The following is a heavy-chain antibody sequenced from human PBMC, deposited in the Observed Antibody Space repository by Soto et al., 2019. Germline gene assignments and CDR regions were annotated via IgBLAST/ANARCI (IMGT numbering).Heavy chain of an antibody. CDR1: GYTFTSYG. CDR2: ISAYNGNT. J-gene: IGHJ4*02. D-gene: IGHD3-3*01. Sequence: QVQLVQSGAEVKKPGASVKVSCKASGYTFTSYGISWVRQAPGQGLEWMGWISAYNGNTNYAQKLQVRVTMTTDTSTSTAYMELRSLRSDDTAVYYCARDFRRVVMSGVPFDYWGQGTLVTVSS. V-gene: IGHV1-18*01. CDR3: ARDFRRVVMSGVPFDY.